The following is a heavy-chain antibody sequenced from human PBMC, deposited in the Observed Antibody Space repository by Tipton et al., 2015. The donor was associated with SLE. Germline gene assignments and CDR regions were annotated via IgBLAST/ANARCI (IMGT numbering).Heavy chain of an antibody. V-gene: IGHV4-34*01. D-gene: IGHD3-3*01. CDR3: ARLQYYDFWSAYYQPFDY. J-gene: IGHJ4*02. CDR1: GGSFSAFY. Sequence: TLSLTCAVYGGSFSAFYWSWIRQSPVKGLEWIGEIYHSGNTNFNPSLKSRVTISVDTSEKQFSLKLTSVTAADTAVYYCARLQYYDFWSAYYQPFDYWGQGTLVTVSS. CDR2: IYHSGNT.